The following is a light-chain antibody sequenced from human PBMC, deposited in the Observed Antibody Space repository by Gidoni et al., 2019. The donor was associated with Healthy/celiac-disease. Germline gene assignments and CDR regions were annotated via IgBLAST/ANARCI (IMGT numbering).Light chain of an antibody. CDR1: SSDVGGYNY. V-gene: IGLV2-11*01. Sequence: QSALTQPRPVSGSPGQAVTISCTGPSSDVGGYNYVSWYQQPPGKAPTLMIYDVSKRPSGVPDRFSGSKSGNTASLTISGLQAEDEADYYCCSYAGSYTYVFGTGTKVTVL. J-gene: IGLJ1*01. CDR3: CSYAGSYTYV. CDR2: DVS.